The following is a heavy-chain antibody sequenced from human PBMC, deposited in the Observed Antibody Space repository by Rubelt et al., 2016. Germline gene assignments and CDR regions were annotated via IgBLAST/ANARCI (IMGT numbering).Heavy chain of an antibody. V-gene: IGHV1-46*01. D-gene: IGHD3-10*02. CDR1: GYTFTSYY. CDR2: INPNGGST. CDR3: ARGGDAYVNYYYYGMDV. J-gene: IGHJ6*02. Sequence: QVQLVQSGAEVKKPGASVKVSCKASGYTFTSYYMHWVRQAPGQGLEWMGIINPNGGSTSYAQKFQGRVTMTRATSTSTVYMEVRSRRSEETAVFYCARGGDAYVNYYYYGMDVWGRGTTVTVSS.